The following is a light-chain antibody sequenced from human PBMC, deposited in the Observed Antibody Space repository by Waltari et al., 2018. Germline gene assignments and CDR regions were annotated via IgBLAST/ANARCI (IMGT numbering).Light chain of an antibody. CDR3: CSYAVSSTLV. CDR2: DVT. CDR1: SSDIGNDNL. Sequence: QSPLTQPASVSASPGQSITISCTGTSSDIGNDNLVTCYQQHSGKVPKLIIYDVTQRPSGVSDRFSGSKSGNTASLTISGLQEDDEADYYCCSYAVSSTLVFGGGTKVTVL. J-gene: IGLJ2*01. V-gene: IGLV2-23*02.